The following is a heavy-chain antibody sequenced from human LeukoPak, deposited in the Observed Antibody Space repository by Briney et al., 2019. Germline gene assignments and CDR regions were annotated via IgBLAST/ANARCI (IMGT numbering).Heavy chain of an antibody. V-gene: IGHV3-33*07. J-gene: IGHJ6*02. Sequence: PGGSLRLSCAASGLTLSGYGMFWVRQAPGKGLEWVAVIWFDGSNKYYADSVKGRFTISRDNSKNTVFLQMNSLRAEDTAVYYCARDKYQGSGSHYFATDVWGLGTTVIVSS. D-gene: IGHD3-10*01. CDR1: GLTLSGYG. CDR2: IWFDGSNK. CDR3: ARDKYQGSGSHYFATDV.